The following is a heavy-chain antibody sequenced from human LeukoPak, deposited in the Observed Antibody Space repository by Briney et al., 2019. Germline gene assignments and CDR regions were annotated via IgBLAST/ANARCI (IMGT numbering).Heavy chain of an antibody. V-gene: IGHV3-7*01. CDR1: GFTFSSYW. D-gene: IGHD5-18*01. CDR3: ARDTAMEGDAFDI. CDR2: IKQDGSEK. J-gene: IGHJ3*02. Sequence: GGSLRLSCAASGFTFSSYWMSWVRQAPGKGLEWVANIKQDGSEKYYVDSVKGRFTISRDNAKNSLYLQMNSLRAEDTAVYYCARDTAMEGDAFDIWGQGTMVTVSS.